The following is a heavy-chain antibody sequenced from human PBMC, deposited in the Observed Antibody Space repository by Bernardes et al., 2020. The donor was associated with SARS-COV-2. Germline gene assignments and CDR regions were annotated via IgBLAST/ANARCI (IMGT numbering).Heavy chain of an antibody. Sequence: SETLSLTCTVSGGSVSSGDYYWSWLLQPPGKGLEWIGYIYNSGTTNYNPSVKTRVTIFVDTSRNQFSLKLNSVTAADTAVYFCARNLPFDYWGQGTLVTVSS. CDR2: IYNSGTT. CDR1: GGSVSSGDYY. J-gene: IGHJ4*02. CDR3: ARNLPFDY. V-gene: IGHV4-61*08.